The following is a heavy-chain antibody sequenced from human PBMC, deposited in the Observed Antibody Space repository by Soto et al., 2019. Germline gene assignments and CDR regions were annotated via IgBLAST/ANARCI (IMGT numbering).Heavy chain of an antibody. CDR2: INPSSGNT. J-gene: IGHJ4*02. D-gene: IGHD3-16*02. CDR3: AALHLGELSLSG. CDR1: GYTFTSYY. V-gene: IGHV1-46*01. Sequence: ASVKVSCKASGYTFTSYYMHWVRQAPGQGLEWMGIINPSSGNTSYAQKFQGRVTITRDMSTSTAYMELSSLRSEDTAVYYCAALHLGELSLSGWGQGTLVTVSS.